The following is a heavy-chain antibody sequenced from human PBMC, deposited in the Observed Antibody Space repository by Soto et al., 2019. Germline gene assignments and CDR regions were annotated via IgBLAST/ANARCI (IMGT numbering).Heavy chain of an antibody. CDR3: ARHAYDFWSGHPNPRYYYGMDV. J-gene: IGHJ6*02. CDR1: GYSFTSYW. V-gene: IGHV5-51*01. D-gene: IGHD3-3*01. CDR2: IYPGDSNA. Sequence: GESLKISCKGSGYSFTSYWIGWVRQMPGKGLEWMGIIYPGDSNARYSPSLQGQVTISVDKSISTAYLQWSSLKATDTAMYYCARHAYDFWSGHPNPRYYYGMDVWGQGTTVTVSS.